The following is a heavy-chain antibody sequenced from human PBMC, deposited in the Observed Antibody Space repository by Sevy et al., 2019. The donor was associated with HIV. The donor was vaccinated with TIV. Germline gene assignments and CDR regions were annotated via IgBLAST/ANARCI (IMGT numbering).Heavy chain of an antibody. J-gene: IGHJ4*02. V-gene: IGHV1-69*13. CDR1: GGTFSSYA. Sequence: ASVKVSCKASGGTFSSYAISWVRQAPGQGLEWMGGIIPIFGTANYAQKFQGRVTITADESTSTAYMDVSSLRSEDTAVYYCARKSVDYYDSSGYYYDYFDYWGQGTLVTVSS. D-gene: IGHD3-22*01. CDR2: IIPIFGTA. CDR3: ARKSVDYYDSSGYYYDYFDY.